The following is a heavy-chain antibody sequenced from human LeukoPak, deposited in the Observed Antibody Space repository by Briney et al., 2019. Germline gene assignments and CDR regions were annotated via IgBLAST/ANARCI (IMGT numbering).Heavy chain of an antibody. CDR3: ARDKGWRNTGDYLFDS. V-gene: IGHV1-24*01. J-gene: IGHJ4*02. D-gene: IGHD4-17*01. CDR2: FDPEDGET. CDR1: GYTLTELS. Sequence: ASVKVSCKVSGYTLTELSMHWVRQAPGKGLEWMGGFDPEDGETIYAQKFQGRVTMTEDTSTDTAYMELRGLRSDDTAVYYCARDKGWRNTGDYLFDSWGQGTLVTVSS.